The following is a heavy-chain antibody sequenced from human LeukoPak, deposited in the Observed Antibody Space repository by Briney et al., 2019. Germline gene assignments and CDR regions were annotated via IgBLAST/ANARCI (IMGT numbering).Heavy chain of an antibody. CDR1: GGSICSYY. CDR2: IYYSGST. D-gene: IGHD6-13*01. CDR3: ARHLAGGAAAVGY. V-gene: IGHV4-59*08. Sequence: NPSETLSLTCTVSGGSICSYYWSWIRQPPGKGLEWIGYIYYSGSTNYNPSLKSRVTISVDTSKNQFSLKLSSVTAADTAVYYCARHLAGGAAAVGYWGQGTLVTVSS. J-gene: IGHJ4*02.